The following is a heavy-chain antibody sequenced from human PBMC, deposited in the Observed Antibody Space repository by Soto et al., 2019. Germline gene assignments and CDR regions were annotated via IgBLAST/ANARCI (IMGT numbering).Heavy chain of an antibody. CDR3: AKGDILTGYYTFQY. D-gene: IGHD3-9*01. J-gene: IGHJ4*02. CDR2: ISGSGGST. V-gene: IGHV3-23*01. Sequence: GGSLRLSCVASGFTFSSYAMSWVRQAPGKGLEWVSAISGSGGSTYYADSVKGRFTISRDNSKNTLYLQMNSLRAEDTAVYYCAKGDILTGYYTFQYRGKGTLVTVSS. CDR1: GFTFSSYA.